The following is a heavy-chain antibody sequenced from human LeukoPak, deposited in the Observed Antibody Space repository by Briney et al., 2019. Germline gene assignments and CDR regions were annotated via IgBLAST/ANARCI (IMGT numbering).Heavy chain of an antibody. CDR3: AKGGRDYYGSGSYYSFDY. J-gene: IGHJ4*02. Sequence: PGGSLRLSCAASGFTFSSYAMSWVRQAPGKGLEWVSAISGSGGSTYYADSVRGRFTISRDNSKNTLYLQMNSLRAEDTAVYYCAKGGRDYYGSGSYYSFDYWGQGTLVTVSS. CDR2: ISGSGGST. V-gene: IGHV3-23*01. CDR1: GFTFSSYA. D-gene: IGHD3-10*01.